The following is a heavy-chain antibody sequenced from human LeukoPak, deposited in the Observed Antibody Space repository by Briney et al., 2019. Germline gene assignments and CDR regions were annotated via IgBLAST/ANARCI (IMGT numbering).Heavy chain of an antibody. CDR1: GGTFSSYA. D-gene: IGHD6-13*01. V-gene: IGHV1-69*01. J-gene: IGHJ4*02. Sequence: ASVKVSCKASGGTFSSYAISWVRQAPGQGLEWMGGIIPIFGTANYAQKFRGRVTITADESTSTAYMELSSLRSEDTAVYYCARAVGYSSSWYFGYYFDYWGQGTLVTVSS. CDR3: ARAVGYSSSWYFGYYFDY. CDR2: IIPIFGTA.